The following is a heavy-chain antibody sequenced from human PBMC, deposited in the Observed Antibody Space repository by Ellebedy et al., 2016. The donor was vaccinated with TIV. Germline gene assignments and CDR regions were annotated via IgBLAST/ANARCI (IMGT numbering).Heavy chain of an antibody. Sequence: GGSLRLSCAASGFTVSSNYMSWIRQAPGKGLEWVSYISSSSSIIYYADSVKGRFTISRDNAKNSLYLQMNSLRDEDTAVYYCARGQWLNPHFDYWGQGTLVTVSS. CDR1: GFTVSSNY. J-gene: IGHJ4*02. V-gene: IGHV3-48*02. D-gene: IGHD6-19*01. CDR3: ARGQWLNPHFDY. CDR2: ISSSSSII.